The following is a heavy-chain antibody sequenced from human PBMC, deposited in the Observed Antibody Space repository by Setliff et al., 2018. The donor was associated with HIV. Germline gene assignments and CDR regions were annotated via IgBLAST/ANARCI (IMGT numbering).Heavy chain of an antibody. CDR2: IYYSGRT. Sequence: SETLSLTCTVSGGSISSGGYYWSWIRQHPGKGLEWIGYIYYSGRTYYNPSLKSRVTISVDTSEIQFSLKLSSVTAADAAVYYCARYCGGDCYPSAYYMDVWGKGTTVTVSS. D-gene: IGHD2-21*01. CDR3: ARYCGGDCYPSAYYMDV. CDR1: GGSISSGGYY. J-gene: IGHJ6*03. V-gene: IGHV4-31*03.